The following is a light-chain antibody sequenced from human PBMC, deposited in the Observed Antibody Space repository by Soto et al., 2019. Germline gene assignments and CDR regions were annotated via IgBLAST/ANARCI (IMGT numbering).Light chain of an antibody. CDR3: QQYNSYSGLT. CDR1: QSISSW. CDR2: KAS. V-gene: IGKV1-5*03. J-gene: IGKJ4*01. Sequence: DIQMTQSPSTLSVSVGDRVTITCRASQSISSWLAWYQQKPGKAPKLLIYKASSLESGVPSRFSGSGSGTEVTLTISSLQPDDFATYYCQQYNSYSGLTFGGGTKVEIK.